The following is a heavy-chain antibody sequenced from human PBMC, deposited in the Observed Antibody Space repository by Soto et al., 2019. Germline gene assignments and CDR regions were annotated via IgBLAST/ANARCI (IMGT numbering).Heavy chain of an antibody. D-gene: IGHD4-17*01. V-gene: IGHV3-53*01. CDR3: ARAYGGNPALFDP. Sequence: PGGSLRLSCAASGFTVSSDYMSWVRQAPGKGLEWVSVIYTGGSTYYADSVKGRFTFSRDNSKNTLYLQMNSLGAEDTAVYYCARAYGGNPALFDPWGQGTLVTVSS. CDR1: GFTVSSDY. J-gene: IGHJ5*02. CDR2: IYTGGST.